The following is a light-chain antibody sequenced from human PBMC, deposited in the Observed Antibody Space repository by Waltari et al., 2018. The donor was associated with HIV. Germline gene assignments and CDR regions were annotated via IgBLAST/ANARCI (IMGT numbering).Light chain of an antibody. CDR3: QQFYSTPRT. J-gene: IGKJ2*01. CDR1: QSVLHSSTNKNY. V-gene: IGKV4-1*01. Sequence: GERATINCKSSQSVLHSSTNKNYLAWYQQRPGQSPKLLIYWASIRDSGVPDRFSGSGSGTDFTLTISHLQAEDVAVYYCQQFYSTPRTFGQGTKLEI. CDR2: WAS.